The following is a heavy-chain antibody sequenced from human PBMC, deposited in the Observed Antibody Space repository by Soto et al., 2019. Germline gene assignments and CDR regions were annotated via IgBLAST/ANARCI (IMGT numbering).Heavy chain of an antibody. CDR3: ASASRWHLTS. D-gene: IGHD3-10*01. Sequence: PGGSLRLSCAASGFTFSTYWMSWVRQAPGKGLEWVASIKEDGSEIYYADSLKGRFTISRDNAKNSLYLQMNSLRAEDTAVYYCASASRWHLTSWGQGPLVTVSS. V-gene: IGHV3-7*01. CDR2: IKEDGSEI. CDR1: GFTFSTYW. J-gene: IGHJ5*02.